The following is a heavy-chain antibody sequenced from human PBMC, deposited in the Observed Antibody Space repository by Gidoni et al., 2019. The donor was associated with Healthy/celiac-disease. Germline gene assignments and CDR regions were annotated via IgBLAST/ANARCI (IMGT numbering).Heavy chain of an antibody. J-gene: IGHJ6*02. CDR1: GFTFDDYA. D-gene: IGHD6-13*01. CDR2: ISWNSGSI. CDR3: AKSSAAGRNYYGMDV. Sequence: EVQLVESGGGLVQPGRSLRLSCAASGFTFDDYAMHWVRQAPGKGLEWVSGISWNSGSIGYADSVKGRFTISRDNAKNSLYLQMNSLRAEDMALYYCAKSSAAGRNYYGMDVWGQGTTVTVSS. V-gene: IGHV3-9*03.